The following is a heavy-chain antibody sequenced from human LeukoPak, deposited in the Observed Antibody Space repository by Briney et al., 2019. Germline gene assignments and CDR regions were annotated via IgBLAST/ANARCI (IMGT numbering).Heavy chain of an antibody. Sequence: SETLSLTCTVSGDSISNGVKYWSWIRQHPGRGLEWIVYIYHSGKSYYNPSLKSRITMSVDTSKNQFSLNLSSVTAADTAVYYCARDQVECTGGTCQSRVGFDFWGQGTLVTVSS. CDR1: GDSISNGVKY. V-gene: IGHV4-31*03. CDR3: ARDQVECTGGTCQSRVGFDF. CDR2: IYHSGKS. D-gene: IGHD2-8*02. J-gene: IGHJ4*02.